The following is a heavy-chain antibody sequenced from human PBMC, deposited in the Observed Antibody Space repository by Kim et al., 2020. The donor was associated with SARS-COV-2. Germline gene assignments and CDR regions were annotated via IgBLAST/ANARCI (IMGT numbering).Heavy chain of an antibody. V-gene: IGHV3-73*01. CDR2: IRSKANSYAT. Sequence: GGSLRLSCAASGFTFSGSAMHWVRQASGKGLEWVGRIRSKANSYATAYAASVKGRFTISRDDSKNTPYLQMNRLKTEDTAVYYCTRYSSGWYADANYGMDVWGQGTTVTVSS. CDR1: GFTFSGSA. D-gene: IGHD6-19*01. J-gene: IGHJ6*02. CDR3: TRYSSGWYADANYGMDV.